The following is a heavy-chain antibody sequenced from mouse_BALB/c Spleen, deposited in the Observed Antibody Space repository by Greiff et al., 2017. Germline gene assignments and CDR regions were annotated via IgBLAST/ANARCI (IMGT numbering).Heavy chain of an antibody. J-gene: IGHJ2*01. D-gene: IGHD1-2*01. CDR3: ARFTTATGFYFDY. Sequence: EVMLVESGGGLVKPGGSLKLSCAASGFTFSSYAMSWVRQTPEKRLEWVASISSGGSTYYPDSVKGRFTISRDNARNILYLQMSSLRSEDTAMYYCARFTTATGFYFDYWGQGTTLTVSS. CDR1: GFTFSSYA. CDR2: ISSGGST. V-gene: IGHV5-6-5*01.